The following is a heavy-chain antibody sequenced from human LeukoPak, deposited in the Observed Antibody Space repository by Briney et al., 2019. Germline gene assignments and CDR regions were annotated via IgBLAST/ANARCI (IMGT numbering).Heavy chain of an antibody. Sequence: GGSLRLSCAASGFTFSSYAMHWVRQAPGKGLEWVAVISYDGSNKYYADSVKGRFTISRDNSKNTLYLQMNSLRAEDTAVYYCARARRGGPFDYWGQGTLVTVSS. CDR2: ISYDGSNK. J-gene: IGHJ4*02. CDR3: ARARRGGPFDY. CDR1: GFTFSSYA. D-gene: IGHD3-16*01. V-gene: IGHV3-30-3*01.